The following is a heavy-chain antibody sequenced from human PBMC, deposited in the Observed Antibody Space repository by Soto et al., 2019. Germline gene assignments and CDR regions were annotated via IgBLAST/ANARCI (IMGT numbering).Heavy chain of an antibody. CDR1: GFTFSSYA. V-gene: IGHV3-23*01. J-gene: IGHJ4*02. CDR2: ISGSDGRT. CDR3: AKGVSQYTPLALFDY. Sequence: GGSLRLSCAASGFTFSSYAMIWVRQAPGKGLEWVSTISGSDGRTYSTDSVKGRFTISRDNSRNTAYLQMNSLRVEDTAVYYCAKGVSQYTPLALFDYWGRGTLVTVSS. D-gene: IGHD5-18*01.